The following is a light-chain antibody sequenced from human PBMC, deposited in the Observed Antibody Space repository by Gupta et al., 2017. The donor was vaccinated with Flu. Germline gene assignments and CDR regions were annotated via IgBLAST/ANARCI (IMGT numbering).Light chain of an antibody. CDR3: QTFDDSLNGFWV. CDR2: NGN. Sequence: ITSRAGSFSNLGSNAVGWDQHLPGRAPKLLIYNGNKRHSGVPDRFSGSKSETSASLAISGLQAEDEADYYCQTFDDSLNGFWVFGGGTQLTVL. V-gene: IGLV1-44*01. CDR1: FSNLGSNA. J-gene: IGLJ3*02.